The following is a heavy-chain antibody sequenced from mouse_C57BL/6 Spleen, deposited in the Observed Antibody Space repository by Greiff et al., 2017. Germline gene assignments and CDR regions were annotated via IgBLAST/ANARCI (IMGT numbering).Heavy chain of an antibody. Sequence: QVQLKESGPELVKPGASVKISCKASGYAFSSSWMNWVKQRPGKGLEWIGRIYPGDGATNYNGKFKGKATLTADKSSSTAYMQLSSLTSEDSAVYFCARGKVYDYAYAMDYWGQGTSVTVSS. CDR3: ARGKVYDYAYAMDY. D-gene: IGHD2-4*01. CDR2: IYPGDGAT. V-gene: IGHV1-82*01. CDR1: GYAFSSSW. J-gene: IGHJ4*01.